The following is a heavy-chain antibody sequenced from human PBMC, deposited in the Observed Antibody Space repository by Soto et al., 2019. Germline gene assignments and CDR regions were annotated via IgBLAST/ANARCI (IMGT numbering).Heavy chain of an antibody. CDR3: ARLGGNVLGYFDWSDPFDY. V-gene: IGHV5-51*01. Sequence: GESLKISCQASGYTFTNYWIGWVRQMPGKGLEWMGIVYPVDSDTRYSPSFQGQVTFSADKSINTAYLQWSSLKASDTAMYYCARLGGNVLGYFDWSDPFDYWGLGTLVTVSS. CDR2: VYPVDSDT. D-gene: IGHD3-9*01. CDR1: GYTFTNYW. J-gene: IGHJ4*02.